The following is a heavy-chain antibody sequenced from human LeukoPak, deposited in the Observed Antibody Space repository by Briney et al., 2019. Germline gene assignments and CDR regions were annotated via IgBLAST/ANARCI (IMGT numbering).Heavy chain of an antibody. Sequence: PSETLSLTCAVYGGSFSGYYWSWIRQPPGKGLEWIGEINHSGSTNYNPSLKSRVTISVDTSKNQFSLKLSSVTAADTAVYYCARGGVRGAFDYWGQGTLVTVSS. CDR1: GGSFSGYY. V-gene: IGHV4-34*01. D-gene: IGHD3-10*01. J-gene: IGHJ4*02. CDR3: ARGGVRGAFDY. CDR2: INHSGST.